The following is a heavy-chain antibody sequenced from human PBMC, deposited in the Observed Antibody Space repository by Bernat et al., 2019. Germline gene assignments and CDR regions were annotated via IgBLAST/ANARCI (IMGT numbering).Heavy chain of an antibody. V-gene: IGHV3-72*01. CDR3: VGGVAGSVFDY. Sequence: EVQLVESGGGLVQPGGSLRLSCAASGFTFSDHYIDWVRQAPRKGLEWVGRIRNKANGYTTEYAASVKGRFTVSRDDSKNSLYLQMNSLKIDDTAVYYCVGGVAGSVFDYWGQGTLVTVSS. J-gene: IGHJ4*02. CDR2: IRNKANGYTT. CDR1: GFTFSDHY.